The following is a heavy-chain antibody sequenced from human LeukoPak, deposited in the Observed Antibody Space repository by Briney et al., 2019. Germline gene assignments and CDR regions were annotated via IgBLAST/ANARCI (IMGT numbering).Heavy chain of an antibody. D-gene: IGHD6-19*01. CDR2: VYHSGST. V-gene: IGHV4-34*01. CDR1: AGSFSNYY. Sequence: SETLSLTCVVYAGSFSNYYWSWIRQIPRKGLEWIGEVYHSGSTDYNPSLKSRITISIDTSKSHFSLKLSSVTVADTAVYYCARGGAVNGFDVWGQGTRVTVSS. CDR3: ARGGAVNGFDV. J-gene: IGHJ3*01.